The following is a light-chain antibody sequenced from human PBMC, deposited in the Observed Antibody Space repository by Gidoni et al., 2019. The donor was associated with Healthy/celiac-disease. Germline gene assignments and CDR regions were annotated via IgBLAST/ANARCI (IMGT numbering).Light chain of an antibody. J-gene: IGKJ2*04. V-gene: IGKV1-33*01. CDR1: QDISNH. CDR2: DAS. CDR3: QQYDNLPRGS. Sequence: EIQMTQSPSSLSASVGDRVTITCQASQDISNHLNWYQKKPGKAPKLLIYDASNLETGVPSRFSGSGSGTDFTFTISSLQPEDIATYYCQQYDNLPRGSFGQGTKLEIK.